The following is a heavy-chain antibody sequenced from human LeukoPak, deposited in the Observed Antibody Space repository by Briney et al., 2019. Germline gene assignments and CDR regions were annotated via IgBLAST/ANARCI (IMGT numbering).Heavy chain of an antibody. CDR2: IYYSGST. CDR1: GGSISSSSYY. CDR3: ARSEFGELLFDY. Sequence: SETLSLTCTVSGGSISSSSYYWGWIRQPPGKGLEWIGSIYYSGSTYYNPSLKSRVTISVDTSKNQFSLKLSSVTAADTAVYYCARSEFGELLFDYWGQGTLVTVSS. D-gene: IGHD3-10*01. V-gene: IGHV4-39*01. J-gene: IGHJ4*02.